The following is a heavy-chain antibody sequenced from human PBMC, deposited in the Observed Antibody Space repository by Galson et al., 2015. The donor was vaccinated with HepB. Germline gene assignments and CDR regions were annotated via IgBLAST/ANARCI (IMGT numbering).Heavy chain of an antibody. V-gene: IGHV3-74*03. CDR2: IDSDGSST. Sequence: SLRLSCAGSGFTFNNRWMHWVRQAPGKGLVWVSRIDSDGSSTKYADSVKGRFTISSDNAKNTLYLQMNSLRAEDTAVYYFVRAGDRRLDVWGQGTTVTVSS. J-gene: IGHJ6*02. D-gene: IGHD2-15*01. CDR3: VRAGDRRLDV. CDR1: GFTFNNRW.